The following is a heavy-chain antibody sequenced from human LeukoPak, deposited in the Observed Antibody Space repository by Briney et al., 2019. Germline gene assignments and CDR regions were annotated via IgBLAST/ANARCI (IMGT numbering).Heavy chain of an antibody. CDR1: GFTFDDYA. CDR3: AKDTLTTVTTRVYDAFDI. J-gene: IGHJ3*02. V-gene: IGHV3-43*02. Sequence: GGSLRLSCAASGFTFDDYAMHWVRQAPGKGLEWVSLISGDGGSTCYADSVKGRFTISRDNSKNSLYLQMNSLRTEDTALYYCAKDTLTTVTTRVYDAFDIWGQGTMVTVSS. D-gene: IGHD4-17*01. CDR2: ISGDGGST.